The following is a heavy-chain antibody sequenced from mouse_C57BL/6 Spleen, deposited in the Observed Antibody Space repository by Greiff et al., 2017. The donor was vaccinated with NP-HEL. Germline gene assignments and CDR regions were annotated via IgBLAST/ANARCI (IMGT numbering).Heavy chain of an antibody. CDR1: GFTFSSYT. Sequence: EVKLVESGGGLVKPGGSLKLSCAASGFTFSSYTMSWVRQTPEKRLEWVATISGGGGNNYYPDSVKGRFTISRDNAKNTLYLQMSSLRSEDTALYYCARRWYYGSTPFDYWGQGTTLTVAS. V-gene: IGHV5-9*01. D-gene: IGHD1-1*01. CDR3: ARRWYYGSTPFDY. J-gene: IGHJ2*01. CDR2: ISGGGGNN.